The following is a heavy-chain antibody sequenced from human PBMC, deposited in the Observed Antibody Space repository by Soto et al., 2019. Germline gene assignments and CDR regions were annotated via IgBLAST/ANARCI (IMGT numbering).Heavy chain of an antibody. CDR1: GFTFSKYA. D-gene: IGHD3-16*01. V-gene: IGHV3-23*01. CDR3: AKDKYTDSVRRVWFFDF. J-gene: IGHJ2*01. Sequence: EVQLLESGGGLVKSGGSLRLSCVASGFTFSKYAMTWVRQAPGKGLEWVSSIGSNGMTTDYADSVKGRFTISRDNSRNTLSLQMDSLRGDDAALYYCAKDKYTDSVRRVWFFDFWGRGTLVTVSS. CDR2: IGSNGMTT.